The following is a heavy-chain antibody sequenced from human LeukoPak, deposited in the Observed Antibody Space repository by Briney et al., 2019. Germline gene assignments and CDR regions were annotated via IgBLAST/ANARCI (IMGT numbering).Heavy chain of an antibody. CDR3: ARDRGYEIFDY. CDR2: IKEDGSEK. CDR1: GFTFSSYA. D-gene: IGHD5-12*01. V-gene: IGHV3-7*03. Sequence: YPGGSLRLSCAASGFTFSSYAMNWVRQAPGKGLEWVANIKEDGSEKYYVDSVKGRFSISRDNAKNSLYLQMNSLRAEDTAVYYCARDRGYEIFDYWGQGTLVTVSS. J-gene: IGHJ4*02.